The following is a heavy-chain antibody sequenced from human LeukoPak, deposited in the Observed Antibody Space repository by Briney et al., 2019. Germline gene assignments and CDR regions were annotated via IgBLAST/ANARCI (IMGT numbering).Heavy chain of an antibody. V-gene: IGHV4-39*01. CDR3: ARQGGNAPDY. J-gene: IGHJ4*02. D-gene: IGHD1-1*01. CDR2: IYYSGST. Sequence: SETLSLTCTVSGGSISSGSYYWGWIRQPPGKGREWIGSIYYSGSTYYNPSLKSRVTISVDTSKNQFSLKLSSVTAADTAVYYCARQGGNAPDYWGQGTLVTVSS. CDR1: GGSISSGSYY.